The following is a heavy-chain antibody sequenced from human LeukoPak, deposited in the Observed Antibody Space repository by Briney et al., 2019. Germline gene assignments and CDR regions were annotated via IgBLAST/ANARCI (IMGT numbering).Heavy chain of an antibody. CDR2: IYYSGST. CDR3: ARGKYQLDY. Sequence: PSETLSLTCTVSGGSISRYYWSWTRQPPGKGLEWIGHIYYSGSTNHNPSLRSRVTISVDTSKNQFSLKLSSVTAADTAVYYCARGKYQLDYWGQGTLVTASS. J-gene: IGHJ4*02. D-gene: IGHD2-2*01. CDR1: GGSISRYY. V-gene: IGHV4-59*08.